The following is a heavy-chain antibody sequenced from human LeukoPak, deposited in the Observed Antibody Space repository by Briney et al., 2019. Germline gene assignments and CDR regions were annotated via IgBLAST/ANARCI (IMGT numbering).Heavy chain of an antibody. CDR3: ANTRGNTVAYSWFDS. J-gene: IGHJ5*01. CDR2: ISDDGSNQ. CDR1: GFTFSSYG. D-gene: IGHD4-11*01. Sequence: PGRSLRLSCAASGFTFSSYGMHWVRQAPGKGLEWVAVISDDGSNQHYADSVKGRFTISRDNSKNTLFLQMNSLRAEDTAVYYCANTRGNTVAYSWFDSWGQGTLVTVSS. V-gene: IGHV3-30*18.